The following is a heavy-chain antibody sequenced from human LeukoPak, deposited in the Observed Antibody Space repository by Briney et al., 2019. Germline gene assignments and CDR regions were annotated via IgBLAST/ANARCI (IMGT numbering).Heavy chain of an antibody. CDR2: IYYSGST. V-gene: IGHV4-59*01. J-gene: IGHJ5*02. CDR3: ARTTSSNPELRFLEWLPNNWFDP. Sequence: SETLSLTCTVSGGSFSSYYWSWIRQPPGKGLEWIGYIYYSGSTNYNPSLKSRVTISVDTSKNQFSLKLSSVTAADTAVYYCARTTSSNPELRFLEWLPNNWFDPWGQGTLVTVSS. D-gene: IGHD3-3*01. CDR1: GGSFSSYY.